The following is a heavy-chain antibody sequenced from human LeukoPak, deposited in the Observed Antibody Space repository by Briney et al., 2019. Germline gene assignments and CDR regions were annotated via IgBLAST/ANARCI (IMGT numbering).Heavy chain of an antibody. D-gene: IGHD2-21*02. Sequence: GGSLRLSCAASGFTFSYYWMSWVRQAPGKGLEWVANIKQDGSEKYYVNSVKGRFTMSRDNAKNSLYLQMNSLRAEDTAVYYCAKARPYCGGDCYRLYYFAYWGQGTLVTVSS. V-gene: IGHV3-7*03. CDR3: AKARPYCGGDCYRLYYFAY. J-gene: IGHJ4*02. CDR2: IKQDGSEK. CDR1: GFTFSYYW.